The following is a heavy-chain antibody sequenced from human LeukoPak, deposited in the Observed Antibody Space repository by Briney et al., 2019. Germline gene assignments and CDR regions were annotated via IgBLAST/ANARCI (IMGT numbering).Heavy chain of an antibody. J-gene: IGHJ2*01. D-gene: IGHD6-19*01. CDR3: AKARGSGYYSSFDL. CDR1: GFTFGNYA. CDR2: LTGSGGST. Sequence: GGSLRLSCAASGFTFGNYAMNWVRQAPGKGLEWVSALTGSGGSTYYADSVKGRFTISRDNSKNTLFLQMNSLRAEDTAVYYCAKARGSGYYSSFDLWGRGTLVTVSS. V-gene: IGHV3-23*01.